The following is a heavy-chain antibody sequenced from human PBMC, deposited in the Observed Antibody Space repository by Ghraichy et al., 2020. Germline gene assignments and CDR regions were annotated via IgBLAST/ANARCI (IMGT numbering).Heavy chain of an antibody. J-gene: IGHJ4*02. D-gene: IGHD1-26*01. Sequence: GGSLRLSCKGSGFPFSRYGMHWVRRAPGKGLEWVALRSPDKETKFYADSVRGRFTISRDDSKSTLFLRMNNLRPEDTGIYYCARGNDGSPDSWGPGTLVIVSP. CDR2: RSPDKETK. V-gene: IGHV3-30*03. CDR1: GFPFSRYG. CDR3: ARGNDGSPDS.